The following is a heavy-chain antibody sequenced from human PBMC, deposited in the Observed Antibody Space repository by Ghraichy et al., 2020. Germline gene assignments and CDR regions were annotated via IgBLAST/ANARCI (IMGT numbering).Heavy chain of an antibody. Sequence: SETLSLTCTVSGGSISSYYWSWIRQPPGKGLEWIGYIYYSGSTNYNPSLKSRVTISVDTSKNQFSLKLSSVTAADTAVYYCARDAPPYYYGSGSYHDYWGQEPWSPSPQ. CDR3: ARDAPPYYYGSGSYHDY. CDR1: GGSISSYY. J-gene: IGHJ4*01. CDR2: IYYSGST. V-gene: IGHV4-59*01. D-gene: IGHD3-10*01.